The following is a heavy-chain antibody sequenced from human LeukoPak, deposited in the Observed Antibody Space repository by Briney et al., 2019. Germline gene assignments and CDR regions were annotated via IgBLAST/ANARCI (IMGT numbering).Heavy chain of an antibody. D-gene: IGHD5-12*01. CDR1: GFTFSDYY. V-gene: IGHV3-11*04. Sequence: PGGSLRLSCAASGFTFSDYYMSWIRQAPGKGLEWVSYISSSGSTIYYADSVKGRFTISRDNAKNSLYLQMNSLRAEDTAVYYCASVYSGNGYYYYMDVWGKGTTVTVSS. J-gene: IGHJ6*03. CDR3: ASVYSGNGYYYYMDV. CDR2: ISSSGSTI.